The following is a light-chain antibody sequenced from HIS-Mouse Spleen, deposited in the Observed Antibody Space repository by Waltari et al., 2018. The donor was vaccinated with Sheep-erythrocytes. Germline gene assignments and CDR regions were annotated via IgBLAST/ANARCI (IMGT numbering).Light chain of an antibody. CDR3: QVWDSSSDHPYV. Sequence: SYVLTQPPSVSVAPGQTARTTCGGNHIGTHSVHGSQQKPGQAPVLVVYDDSDRASGIPERFSGSNSGNTATLTISRVEAGDEADYYCQVWDSSSDHPYVFGTGTKVTVL. CDR1: HIGTHS. J-gene: IGLJ1*01. CDR2: DDS. V-gene: IGLV3-21*02.